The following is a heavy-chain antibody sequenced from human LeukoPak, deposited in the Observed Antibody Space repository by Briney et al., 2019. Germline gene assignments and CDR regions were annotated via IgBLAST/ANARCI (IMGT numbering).Heavy chain of an antibody. V-gene: IGHV4-61*02. CDR1: GNSISSGDYY. CDR3: ARASYSYDTSGWVPFDY. D-gene: IGHD3-22*01. CDR2: IYTSGGT. J-gene: IGHJ4*02. Sequence: SQTLSLTCTVSGNSISSGDYYWSWIRQPAGKGLEWIGRIYTSGGTTYNPSLKSRVTISGDTSENQFSLRLSSVTAADTAVYYCARASYSYDTSGWVPFDYWGQGTLVTVSS.